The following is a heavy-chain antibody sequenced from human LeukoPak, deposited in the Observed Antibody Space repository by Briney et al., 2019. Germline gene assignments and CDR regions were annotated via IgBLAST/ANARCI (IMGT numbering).Heavy chain of an antibody. Sequence: ASVKVSCKASGGTFSSYAISWVRQAPGQGLEWMGGIIPIFGTANYAQKFQGRVTITADKSTSTTYMELSSLRFEDTAVYYCARGVQYYYMDVWGKGTTVTVSS. J-gene: IGHJ6*03. CDR2: IIPIFGTA. CDR1: GGTFSSYA. V-gene: IGHV1-69*06. CDR3: ARGVQYYYMDV. D-gene: IGHD3-10*01.